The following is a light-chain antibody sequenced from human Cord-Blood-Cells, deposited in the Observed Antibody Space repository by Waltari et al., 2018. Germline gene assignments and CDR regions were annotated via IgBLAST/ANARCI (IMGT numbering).Light chain of an antibody. J-gene: IGLJ2*01. CDR2: DVS. CDR3: SSYTSSSTVV. Sequence: QSALTQPASVSGSPGQSIPISCTGTSGDVGGYNYVSWYQQHPGKAPKLMIYDVSNRPAGVSNRFAGSKSGNTASLTISGLQAEDEADYYCSSYTSSSTVVFGGGTKLTVL. V-gene: IGLV2-14*01. CDR1: SGDVGGYNY.